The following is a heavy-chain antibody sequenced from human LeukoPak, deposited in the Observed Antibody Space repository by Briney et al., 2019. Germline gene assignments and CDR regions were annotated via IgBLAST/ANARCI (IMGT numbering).Heavy chain of an antibody. CDR3: ARGGRSGSPQYYYYYMDV. J-gene: IGHJ6*03. D-gene: IGHD3-10*01. CDR2: INPSGGST. V-gene: IGHV1-46*01. Sequence: ASVKVSCKASGYTFTSYYMHWVRQAPGQGLEWMGIINPSGGSTSYAQKFQGRVTMTRNTSISTAYMELSSLRSEDTAVYYCARGGRSGSPQYYYYYMDVWGKGTTVTISS. CDR1: GYTFTSYY.